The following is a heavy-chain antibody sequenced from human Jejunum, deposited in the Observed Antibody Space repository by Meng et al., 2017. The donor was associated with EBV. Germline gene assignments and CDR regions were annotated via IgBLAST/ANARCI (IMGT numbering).Heavy chain of an antibody. CDR3: ARAPSVAAAGLNNWFDP. J-gene: IGHJ5*02. CDR2: IYSSGST. Sequence: QLQLQESGPGLVKPSETLSLTGTVSGASISSSSYYWAWIRQPPGKGLEWIGSIYSSGSTYYNPSLKSRVTISVDTSKNQFSLKLSSVTAADTAVYYCARAPSVAAAGLNNWFDPWGQGTLVTVSS. D-gene: IGHD6-13*01. CDR1: GASISSSSYY. V-gene: IGHV4-39*01.